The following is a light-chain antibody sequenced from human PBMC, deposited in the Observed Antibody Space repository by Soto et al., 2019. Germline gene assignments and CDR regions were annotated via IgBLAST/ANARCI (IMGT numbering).Light chain of an antibody. CDR3: QQYGSSPRT. J-gene: IGKJ1*01. Sequence: EIVLTQSPGTLSLSPGERATLSCRASQSVSNNYLAWYQQKPGQAPRLLIYGASSRATGFPDRFGGSGSGTDFTLTISRLEPEDFAVYYCQQYGSSPRTFGQGTKVEIK. CDR2: GAS. CDR1: QSVSNNY. V-gene: IGKV3-20*01.